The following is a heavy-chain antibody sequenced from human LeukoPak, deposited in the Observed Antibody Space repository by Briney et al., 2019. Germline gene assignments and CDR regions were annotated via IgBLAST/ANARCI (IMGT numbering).Heavy chain of an antibody. CDR2: IYHSGST. Sequence: SETLSLICTVSGGSISSGYYWGWIRQPPGKGLEWIGSIYHSGSTYYNPSLKSRVTISVDTSKNQFSLKVNSVTAADTAVYYCARRANSGSTKGAFDIWGQGTLVTVSS. CDR3: ARRANSGSTKGAFDI. V-gene: IGHV4-38-2*02. D-gene: IGHD1-26*01. CDR1: GGSISSGYY. J-gene: IGHJ3*02.